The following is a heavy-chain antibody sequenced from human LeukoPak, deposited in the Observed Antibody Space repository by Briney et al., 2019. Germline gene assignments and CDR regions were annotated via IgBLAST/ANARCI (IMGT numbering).Heavy chain of an antibody. Sequence: SETLSLTCTVSGGSISGHYWTWVRQPPGEGLEWIGQIHYSGKADYNPSLRSRITISVDTSKNQMSLKVTSVTAADTAVYYCARFGVDYNMDVWGQGTTVTVS. CDR3: ARFGVDYNMDV. V-gene: IGHV4-59*11. J-gene: IGHJ6*02. CDR1: GGSISGHY. D-gene: IGHD3-16*01. CDR2: IHYSGKA.